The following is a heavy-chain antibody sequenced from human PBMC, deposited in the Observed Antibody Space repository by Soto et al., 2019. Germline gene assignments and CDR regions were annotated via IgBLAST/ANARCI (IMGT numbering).Heavy chain of an antibody. D-gene: IGHD6-13*01. CDR2: IIPIFGTA. CDR3: ARSIAAAGTKYYYYYYGMDG. V-gene: IGHV1-69*01. J-gene: IGHJ6*02. Sequence: QVQLVQSGAEVKKPGSSVKVSCKASGGTFSSYAISWVRQAPGQGLEWMGGIIPIFGTANYAQKFQGRVTITADESTSTAYMELSSLRSEDTAVYYCARSIAAAGTKYYYYYYGMDGWGQGTTVTVSS. CDR1: GGTFSSYA.